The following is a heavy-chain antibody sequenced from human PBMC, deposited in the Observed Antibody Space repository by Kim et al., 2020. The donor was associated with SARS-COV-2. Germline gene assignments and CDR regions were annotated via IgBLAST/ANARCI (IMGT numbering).Heavy chain of an antibody. CDR3: ASQGFGELWFPSFLGQGSGIGYYGMDV. V-gene: IGHV1-69*10. CDR1: GGTFSSYA. D-gene: IGHD3-10*01. J-gene: IGHJ6*02. Sequence: SVKVSCKASGGTFSSYAISWVRQAPGQGLEWMGRIIPILGIANYAQKFQGRVTITADKSTSTAYMELSSLRSEDTAVYYCASQGFGELWFPSFLGQGSGIGYYGMDVWGQGTTVTVSS. CDR2: IIPILGIA.